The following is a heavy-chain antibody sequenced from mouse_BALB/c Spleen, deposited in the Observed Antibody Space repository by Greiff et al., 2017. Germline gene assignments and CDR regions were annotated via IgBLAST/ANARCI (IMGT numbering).Heavy chain of an antibody. CDR1: GYTFTEYT. CDR2: INPNNGGT. D-gene: IGHD2-2*01. CDR3: VCSLYYGYDWFAY. Sequence: EVKLQESGPELVKPGASVKISCKTSGYTFTEYTMHWVKQSHGKSLEWIGGINPNNGGTSYNQKFKGKATLTVDKSSSTAYMELRSLTSEDSAVYYSVCSLYYGYDWFAYWGQGTLVTVSA. J-gene: IGHJ3*01. V-gene: IGHV1-18*01.